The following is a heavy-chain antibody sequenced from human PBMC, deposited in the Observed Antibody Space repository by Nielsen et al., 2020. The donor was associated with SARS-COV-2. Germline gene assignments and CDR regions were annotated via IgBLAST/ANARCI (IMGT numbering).Heavy chain of an antibody. D-gene: IGHD1-20*01. CDR2: INPNSGGT. Sequence: ASVKVSCKASGYTFTGYYMHWVRQAPGQGLEWMGRINPNSGGTNYAQKFQGRVTMTRDTSISTAYMELRSLRSDDTAVYYCASRYNWKWGFDPWGQGTLVTVSS. CDR3: ASRYNWKWGFDP. J-gene: IGHJ5*02. V-gene: IGHV1-2*06. CDR1: GYTFTGYY.